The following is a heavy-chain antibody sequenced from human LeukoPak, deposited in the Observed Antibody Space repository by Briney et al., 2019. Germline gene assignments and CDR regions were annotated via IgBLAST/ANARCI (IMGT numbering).Heavy chain of an antibody. Sequence: GGSLRLSCAASGFTFSSYGMHWVRQAPGKGLEGVAVISYDGSNKYYADSVKGRFTISRDNSKNTLYLQMNSLRAEDTAVYYCAKSSGLSSSYFDYWGQGTLVTVSS. V-gene: IGHV3-30*18. CDR1: GFTFSSYG. CDR2: ISYDGSNK. D-gene: IGHD6-13*01. CDR3: AKSSGLSSSYFDY. J-gene: IGHJ4*02.